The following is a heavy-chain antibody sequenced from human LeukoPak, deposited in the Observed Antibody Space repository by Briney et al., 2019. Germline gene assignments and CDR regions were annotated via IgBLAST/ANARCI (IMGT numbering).Heavy chain of an antibody. Sequence: SGPTLVNPTQTLTLTCTFSGFSFSTSGVGVGWIRQPPGKALEWLAVIYWDEDKRYRPSLKSRRTITKDTSKNQVVLTMTNMDPVDTATYYCARSPYYDILTGSRGTFDYWGRGILVTVSS. CDR3: ARSPYYDILTGSRGTFDY. V-gene: IGHV2-5*02. CDR1: GFSFSTSGVG. CDR2: IYWDEDK. J-gene: IGHJ4*02. D-gene: IGHD3-9*01.